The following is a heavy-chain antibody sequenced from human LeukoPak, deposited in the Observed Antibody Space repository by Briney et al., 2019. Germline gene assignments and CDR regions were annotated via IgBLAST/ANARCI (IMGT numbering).Heavy chain of an antibody. CDR1: GDSVSYYY. D-gene: IGHD3-10*01. CDR3: ARLMVRGVIDYYYIDV. J-gene: IGHJ6*03. CDR2: IYTSGST. Sequence: KPSETLSLTCSVSGDSVSYYYWSWIRQPAGKGLEWIGRIYTSGSTNYNPSLKSRVTMSVDTSKNQFSLKLNSVTAADTAVYYCARLMVRGVIDYYYIDVWGKGTTVTVSS. V-gene: IGHV4-4*07.